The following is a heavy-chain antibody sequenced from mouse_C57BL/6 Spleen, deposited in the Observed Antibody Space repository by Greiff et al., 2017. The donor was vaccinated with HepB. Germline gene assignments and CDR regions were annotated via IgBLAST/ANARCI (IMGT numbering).Heavy chain of an antibody. Sequence: QVQLQQPGAELVKPGASVKLSCKASGYTFTSYWMHWVKQRPGRGLEWIGRIDPNSGGTKYNEKFKSKATLTVDKPSSPAYMQLSSLTSEDSAVYYCARNYYGSSYDAMDYWGQGTSVTVSS. J-gene: IGHJ4*01. CDR1: GYTFTSYW. CDR2: IDPNSGGT. V-gene: IGHV1-72*01. CDR3: ARNYYGSSYDAMDY. D-gene: IGHD1-1*01.